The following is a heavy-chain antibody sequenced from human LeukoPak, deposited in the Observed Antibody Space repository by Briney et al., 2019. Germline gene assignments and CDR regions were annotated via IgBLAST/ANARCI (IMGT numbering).Heavy chain of an antibody. J-gene: IGHJ4*02. V-gene: IGHV4-34*01. CDR2: INHSGST. Sequence: PSETLSLTCTVSGSSISNSYWSWIRQPPGKGLEWIGEINHSGSTNYNPSLKSRVTISVDTSKNQFSLKLSSVTAADTAVYYCARGYNWNYFPYYFDYWGQGTLVTVSS. CDR1: GSSISNSY. CDR3: ARGYNWNYFPYYFDY. D-gene: IGHD1-7*01.